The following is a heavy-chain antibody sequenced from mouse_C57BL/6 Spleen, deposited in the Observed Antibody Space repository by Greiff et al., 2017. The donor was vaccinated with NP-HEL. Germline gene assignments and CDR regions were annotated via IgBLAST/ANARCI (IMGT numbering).Heavy chain of an antibody. J-gene: IGHJ2*01. CDR3: ARKELGKFDY. CDR1: GYSFTGYY. Sequence: VQLQQSGPELVKPGASVKISCKASGYSFTGYYMNWVKQSPEKSLEWIGEINPSTGGTTYNQKFKAKATLTVDKSSSTAYMQLKSLTSEDSAVYYCARKELGKFDYWGQGTTLTVSS. V-gene: IGHV1-42*01. D-gene: IGHD4-1*01. CDR2: INPSTGGT.